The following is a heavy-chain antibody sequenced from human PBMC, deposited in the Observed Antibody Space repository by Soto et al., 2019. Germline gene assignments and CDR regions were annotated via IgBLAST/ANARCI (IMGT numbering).Heavy chain of an antibody. D-gene: IGHD3-10*01. J-gene: IGHJ3*02. CDR3: ARDISLGELFRRDDAFDI. CDR1: GYTFTSYG. Sequence: ASVKVSCKASGYTFTSYGISWVRQAPGQGLEWMGWISAYNGNTNYAQKLQGRVTMTTDTSTSTAYMELRSLRSDDTAVYYCARDISLGELFRRDDAFDIWGQGTMVTVSS. CDR2: ISAYNGNT. V-gene: IGHV1-18*01.